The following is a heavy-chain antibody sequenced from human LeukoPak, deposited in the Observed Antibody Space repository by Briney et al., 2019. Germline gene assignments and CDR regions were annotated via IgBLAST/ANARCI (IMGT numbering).Heavy chain of an antibody. CDR2: INHSGST. J-gene: IGHJ4*02. V-gene: IGHV4-34*01. CDR3: ASSSSGSADY. D-gene: IGHD1-26*01. Sequence: SETLSLTCAVYGGSFSGYYWSWIRQPPGKGLEWIGEINHSGSTNYNPSLKSRVTISVDTSKNQFSLKLSSVTAADTAVYYCASSSSGSADYWGQGTLVTVSP. CDR1: GGSFSGYY.